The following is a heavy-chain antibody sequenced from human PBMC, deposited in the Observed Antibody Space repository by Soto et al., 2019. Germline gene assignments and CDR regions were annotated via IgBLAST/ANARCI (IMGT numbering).Heavy chain of an antibody. CDR2: IYYSGST. D-gene: IGHD6-19*01. Sequence: QVQLQESGPGLVKPSETLSLTCTVSGGSISSYYWSWIRQPPGTGLEWIGYIYYSGSTNYNPSLKSRVTISVDTSKNQFSLKLSSVTAADTAVYYCASTAHSSGWYSGGFDYWGQGTLVTVSS. J-gene: IGHJ4*02. V-gene: IGHV4-59*01. CDR3: ASTAHSSGWYSGGFDY. CDR1: GGSISSYY.